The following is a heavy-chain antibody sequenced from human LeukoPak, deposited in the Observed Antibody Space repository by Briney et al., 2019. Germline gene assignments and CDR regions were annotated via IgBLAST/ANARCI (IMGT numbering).Heavy chain of an antibody. Sequence: GGSLRLSCAASGFTFSDYYMSWIRQAPGKGLEWVSYISSSGSTIYYADPVKGRFTISRDNAKNSLYLQMNSLRAEDTAVYYCARDGLTGTPYYDFWSGYLIHYGMDVWGQGTTVTVSS. CDR1: GFTFSDYY. CDR3: ARDGLTGTPYYDFWSGYLIHYGMDV. V-gene: IGHV3-11*01. CDR2: ISSSGSTI. D-gene: IGHD3-3*01. J-gene: IGHJ6*02.